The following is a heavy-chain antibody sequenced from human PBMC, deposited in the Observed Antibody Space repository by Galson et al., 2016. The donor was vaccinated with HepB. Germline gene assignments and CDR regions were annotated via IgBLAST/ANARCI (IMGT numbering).Heavy chain of an antibody. CDR3: AKGEAASSWYAPFDY. CDR2: ILFDGSHK. CDR1: GLTFSSYP. V-gene: IGHV3-30*18. D-gene: IGHD6-13*01. Sequence: SLRLSCAASGLTFSSYPMHWVRQAPGKGLEWVAIILFDGSHKYYGDSVSGRFTISRDNSKKTLYLQMNSLRADDTAVYYCAKGEAASSWYAPFDYWGQGTLVTVSA. J-gene: IGHJ4*02.